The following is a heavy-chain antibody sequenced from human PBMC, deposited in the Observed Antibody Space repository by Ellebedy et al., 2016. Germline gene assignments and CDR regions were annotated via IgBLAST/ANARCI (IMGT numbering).Heavy chain of an antibody. CDR3: IDLGGGSIFDY. V-gene: IGHV3-7*03. D-gene: IGHD4-23*01. CDR1: GFTFSAYW. Sequence: GESLKISXEVSGFTFSAYWMTWVRQAPGKGLEWVANINQDGSEKYYVDSVKGRFTISRDNSRDTLYLQTNGLRAEDTAVYYCIDLGGGSIFDYWGQGTLVTVSS. CDR2: INQDGSEK. J-gene: IGHJ4*02.